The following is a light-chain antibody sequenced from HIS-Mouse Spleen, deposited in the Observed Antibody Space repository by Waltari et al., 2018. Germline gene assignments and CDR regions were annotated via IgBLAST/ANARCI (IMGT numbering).Light chain of an antibody. J-gene: IGLJ3*02. CDR2: EGS. Sequence: QSALTQPASVSGSTGQSITISCTGTSSDVGSYNLLSWYQQHPGKAPKLMIYEGSKRPSGVSNRFSGSKSGNTASLTISGLQAEDEADYYCCSYAGSSTLVFGGGTKLTVL. CDR3: CSYAGSSTLV. V-gene: IGLV2-23*01. CDR1: SSDVGSYNL.